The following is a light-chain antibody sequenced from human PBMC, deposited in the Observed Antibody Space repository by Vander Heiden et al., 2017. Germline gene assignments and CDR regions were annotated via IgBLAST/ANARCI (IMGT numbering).Light chain of an antibody. Sequence: QSVLTQPPSVSGATGQRVTISCTGSSSNIGAGYDIHWYQHLPGTAPKLLIYGNSNRPSGVPDRFSGSKSGTSASLAITGLQAEDEADYYCQSYDSLSGSGVFGGGTKLTVL. CDR1: SSNIGAGYD. J-gene: IGLJ3*02. V-gene: IGLV1-40*01. CDR2: GNS. CDR3: QSYDSLSGSGV.